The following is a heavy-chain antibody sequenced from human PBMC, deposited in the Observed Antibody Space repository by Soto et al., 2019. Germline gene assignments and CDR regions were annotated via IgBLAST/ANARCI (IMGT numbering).Heavy chain of an antibody. CDR1: EFTFSRYS. J-gene: IGHJ3*02. D-gene: IGHD6-6*01. Sequence: EVQLVESGGGLVKPGGSLRLSCAVSEFTFSRYSMNWVRQAPGKGLEWVSSISSSSSYIYYADSVKGRFTISRDNAKNSLYLQMNSLRAEDTAVYYCARLQLGYDAFDIWGQGTMVTVSS. CDR2: ISSSSSYI. CDR3: ARLQLGYDAFDI. V-gene: IGHV3-21*01.